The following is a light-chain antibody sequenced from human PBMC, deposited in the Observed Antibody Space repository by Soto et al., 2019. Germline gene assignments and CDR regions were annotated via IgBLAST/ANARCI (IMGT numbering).Light chain of an antibody. CDR3: VAWDDSLNGHV. Sequence: QSVLTQPPSASGTPGQRVTISCSGGSSNMGTNTVSWYQQVPGTAPKVLIYVNDQRPSGVPDRFSGSNSGTSASLAISGPQPEDEAEYYCVAWDDSLNGHVFGTGTKVTVL. CDR1: SSNMGTNT. V-gene: IGLV1-44*01. CDR2: VND. J-gene: IGLJ1*01.